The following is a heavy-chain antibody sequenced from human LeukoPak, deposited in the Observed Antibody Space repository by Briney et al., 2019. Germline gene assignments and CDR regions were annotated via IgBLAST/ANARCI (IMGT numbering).Heavy chain of an antibody. CDR1: GFTFSSYS. V-gene: IGHV3-21*01. CDR3: AREARAVAGGAFDI. D-gene: IGHD6-19*01. CDR2: ISSSSSYI. Sequence: GGSLRLSCAASGFTFSSYSMNWVRQAPGKGLEWVSSISSSSSYIYYADSVKGRFTISSDNAKNSLYLQMNSLRAEDTAVYYCAREARAVAGGAFDIWGQGTMVTVSS. J-gene: IGHJ3*02.